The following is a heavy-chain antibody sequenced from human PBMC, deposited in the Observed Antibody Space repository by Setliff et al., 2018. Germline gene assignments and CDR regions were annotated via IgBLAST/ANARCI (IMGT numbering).Heavy chain of an antibody. CDR2: IYYSGST. J-gene: IGHJ4*02. CDR1: GGSISSSSYY. Sequence: SETLSLTCTVSGGSISSSSYYWGWIRQPPGKGLEWIGSIYYSGSTYYNPSLKSRVTISVDTSKNQFSPKLSSVTAADTAVYYCARRATYYNFWSGYYDYWGQGTQVTVSS. V-gene: IGHV4-39*07. CDR3: ARRATYYNFWSGYYDY. D-gene: IGHD3-3*01.